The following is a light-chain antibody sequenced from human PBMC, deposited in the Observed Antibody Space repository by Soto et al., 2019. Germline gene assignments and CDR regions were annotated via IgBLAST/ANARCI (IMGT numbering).Light chain of an antibody. CDR3: SSYTSSITLV. CDR1: SSDVGGYDY. V-gene: IGLV2-14*03. J-gene: IGLJ2*01. CDR2: DVN. Sequence: QSALTQPASMSGSPGQSITISCTGTSSDVGGYDYVSWYQQHPGKAPKLMLYDVNNRPSGVSNRFSGSKSGNTASLTISGLQAEDEADYYCSSYTSSITLVFGAGTKLTVL.